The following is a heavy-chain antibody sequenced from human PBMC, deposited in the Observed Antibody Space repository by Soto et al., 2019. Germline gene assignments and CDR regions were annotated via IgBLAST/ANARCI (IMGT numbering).Heavy chain of an antibody. Sequence: QLQLQESGPGLVKPSETLSLTCTVSGGSIRSSNYYWGWIRQPPGKGLEWIGTISYSGTSYYNPSLKSRVIISVDTSKNQFSVKVTSVTAADTAVYYCARRGIVVVPVANAYGWGMDVWCQGTTVTVSS. V-gene: IGHV4-39*01. CDR1: GGSIRSSNYY. CDR3: ARRGIVVVPVANAYGWGMDV. J-gene: IGHJ6*02. CDR2: ISYSGTS. D-gene: IGHD2-2*01.